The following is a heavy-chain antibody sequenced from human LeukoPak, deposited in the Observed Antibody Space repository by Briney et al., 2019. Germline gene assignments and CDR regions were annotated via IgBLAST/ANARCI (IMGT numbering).Heavy chain of an antibody. V-gene: IGHV4-59*03. D-gene: IGHD4-17*01. J-gene: IGHJ2*01. CDR1: GGSFSSDY. CDR2: ISYSGET. Sequence: SETLSLTCTVSGGSFSSDYWSWIRQSPGKGLEWIGYISYSGETKYSPSLKSRVTMSRDRSKNTFSLRMTSVTAADTAVYFCAKSHPAVTTTDWYFDLWGRGTLVTISS. CDR3: AKSHPAVTTTDWYFDL.